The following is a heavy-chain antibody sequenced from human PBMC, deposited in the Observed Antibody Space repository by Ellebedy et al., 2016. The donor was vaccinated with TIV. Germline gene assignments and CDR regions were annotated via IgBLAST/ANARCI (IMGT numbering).Heavy chain of an antibody. V-gene: IGHV2-5*02. Sequence: SGPTLVKPTQTLTLTCTFSGFSLTTRPVGVGWIRQPPGRALEWLALIYWDDDKRYSPSLKSRLTITKDTSKNQVVLTMTNMDPVDTATYYCAHHYSSSWYPVYWGQGTLVTSPQ. J-gene: IGHJ4*02. CDR3: AHHYSSSWYPVY. CDR2: IYWDDDK. D-gene: IGHD6-13*01. CDR1: GFSLTTRPVG.